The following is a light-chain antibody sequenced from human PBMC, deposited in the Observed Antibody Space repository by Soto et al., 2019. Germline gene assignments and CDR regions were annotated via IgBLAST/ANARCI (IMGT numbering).Light chain of an antibody. V-gene: IGLV2-14*01. J-gene: IGLJ1*01. CDR2: KVS. Sequence: QSVLTQPASVSGSPGQSITISCTGTSSDVGGYNYVSWYQQYPGRVPKLLIYKVSNRPSGVSNRFSGSKSGDTASLTISGLQAEDEAEYSCFSYSTSSSLYVFGSGTKVTV. CDR3: FSYSTSSSLYV. CDR1: SSDVGGYNY.